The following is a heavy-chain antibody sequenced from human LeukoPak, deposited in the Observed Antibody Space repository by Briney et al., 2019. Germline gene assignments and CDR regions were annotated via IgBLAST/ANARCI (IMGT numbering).Heavy chain of an antibody. CDR3: ARGQVTTVTRLASFDI. V-gene: IGHV3-73*01. Sequence: GGSLRLSCAASGFTFSGSAMHWVRQASGKGLEWVGRIRSKANSYATAYAASVKGRFTISRDDSKNTAYLQMNSLSAEDTAVYYCARGQVTTVTRLASFDIWGQGTMVTVS. CDR1: GFTFSGSA. CDR2: IRSKANSYAT. J-gene: IGHJ3*02. D-gene: IGHD4-17*01.